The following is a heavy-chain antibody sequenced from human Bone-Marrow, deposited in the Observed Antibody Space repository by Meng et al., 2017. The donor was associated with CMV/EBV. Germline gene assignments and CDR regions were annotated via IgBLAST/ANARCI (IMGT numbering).Heavy chain of an antibody. CDR2: IIPIFGTA. V-gene: IGHV1-69*05. CDR3: ARDTDPAARSYYYYYGMDV. Sequence: SVKVSCKASGGTFSSYAISWVRQAPGQGLEWMGGIIPIFGTANYAQKFQGRVTITTDESTSTAYMELSRLRSDDTAVYYCARDTDPAARSYYYYYGMDVWGQGTTVTVSS. D-gene: IGHD6-6*01. CDR1: GGTFSSYA. J-gene: IGHJ6*02.